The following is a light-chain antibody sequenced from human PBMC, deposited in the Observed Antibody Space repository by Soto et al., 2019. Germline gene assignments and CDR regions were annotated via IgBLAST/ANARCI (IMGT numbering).Light chain of an antibody. CDR3: MQALQTPFT. J-gene: IGKJ3*01. CDR2: LGS. Sequence: DIVMTQSPLSLPVTPAEPASISCRSSQSLLHSNGYNYLDWYLQKPGQSPQLLTYLGSNRASGVPDRFSGSGSCTDFTLKISRGEAEDVGVYYCMQALQTPFTFGPGTKVDIK. CDR1: QSLLHSNGYNY. V-gene: IGKV2-28*01.